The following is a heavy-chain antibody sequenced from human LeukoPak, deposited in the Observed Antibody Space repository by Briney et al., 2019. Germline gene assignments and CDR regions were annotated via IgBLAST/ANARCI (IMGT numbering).Heavy chain of an antibody. J-gene: IGHJ4*02. D-gene: IGHD3-22*01. V-gene: IGHV4-38-2*02. CDR1: GYSISSGYY. CDR2: IYHSGST. CDR3: ARDNYYDSSGYFDY. Sequence: IPSETLSLTCTVSGYSISSGYYWGWIRQPPGKGLEWIGSIYHSGSTYYNPSLKSRVTISVDTSKNQFSLKLSSVTAADTAVYYCARDNYYDSSGYFDYWGQGTLVTVSS.